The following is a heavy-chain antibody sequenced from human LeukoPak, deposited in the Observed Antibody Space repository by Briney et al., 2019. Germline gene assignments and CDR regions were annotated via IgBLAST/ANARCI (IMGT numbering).Heavy chain of an antibody. CDR3: ATDPLSYDYSMHY. Sequence: GASVKVSCKVSGYTLTELSMHWVRQAPGQGLEWMGGFDPEDGETIYAQKFQGRVTMTEDTSTDTAYMELSSLRSEDTAVYYCATDPLSYDYSMHYWGQGTLVTVSS. V-gene: IGHV1-24*01. CDR2: FDPEDGET. D-gene: IGHD4-11*01. J-gene: IGHJ4*02. CDR1: GYTLTELS.